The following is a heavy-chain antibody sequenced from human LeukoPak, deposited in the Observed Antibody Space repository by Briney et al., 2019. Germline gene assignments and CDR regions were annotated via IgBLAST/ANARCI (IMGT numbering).Heavy chain of an antibody. CDR3: AKDLDGDGYNGY. Sequence: PGGCLRLSCAASGFTFSSYAMSWVRQAPGKGPEWVSAIIGSGGCTYYADSVKGRFTISRDNSKNTLYLQMNSLRAEDTAVYYCAKDLDGDGYNGYRGQGTLVTVSS. CDR1: GFTFSSYA. J-gene: IGHJ4*02. D-gene: IGHD5-24*01. V-gene: IGHV3-23*01. CDR2: IIGSGGCT.